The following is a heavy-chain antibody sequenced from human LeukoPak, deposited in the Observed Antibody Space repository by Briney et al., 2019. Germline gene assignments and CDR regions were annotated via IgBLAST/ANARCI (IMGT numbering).Heavy chain of an antibody. D-gene: IGHD3-3*01. CDR1: GYTFTSYA. CDR2: INAGNGNT. Sequence: ASVKVSCKASGYTFTSYAMHWVRQAPGRRLEWMGWINAGNGNTKYSQKFQGRVTITRDTSASTAYMELSSLRSEDTAVYYCARVAYWSGYYAYWGQGTLVTVSS. CDR3: ARVAYWSGYYAY. J-gene: IGHJ4*02. V-gene: IGHV1-3*01.